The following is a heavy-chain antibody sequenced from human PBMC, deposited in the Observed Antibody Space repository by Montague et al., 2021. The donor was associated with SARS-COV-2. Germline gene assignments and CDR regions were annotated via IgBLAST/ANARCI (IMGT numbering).Heavy chain of an antibody. CDR3: ERISPPSHVGGGPDWDMDV. J-gene: IGHJ2*01. Sequence: PALVKPTQTLTLTCTLSGLSVTTSGMCVGWIRQPPGKALEWLALIDWDNDEYYRPSLKTRLTISKDTSKNQVVLTMTNMDPADTATYYCERISPPSHVGGGPDWDMDVWGRGTPVTVSS. CDR1: GLSVTTSGMC. D-gene: IGHD3-10*02. CDR2: IDWDNDE. V-gene: IGHV2-70*01.